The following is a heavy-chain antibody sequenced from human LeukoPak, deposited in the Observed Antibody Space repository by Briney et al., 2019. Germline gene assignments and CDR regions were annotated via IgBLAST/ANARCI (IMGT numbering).Heavy chain of an antibody. CDR2: IHASGTT. V-gene: IGHV4-4*07. J-gene: IGHJ4*02. Sequence: SETLSLTCNVSGGSISSYFWTWIRQPAGKGLEWIGRIHASGTTNYNSSLKSRVSMSVDTSENQFSLKLTSVTAADTAVYFCARDGADVYGRAFDYWGQGTLVSVSS. D-gene: IGHD3-10*01. CDR1: GGSISSYF. CDR3: ARDGADVYGRAFDY.